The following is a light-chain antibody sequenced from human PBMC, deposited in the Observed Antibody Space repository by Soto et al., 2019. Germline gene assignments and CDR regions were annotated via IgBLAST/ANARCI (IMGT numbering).Light chain of an antibody. Sequence: DIQMTQSPSTLSASVGDRVTITCRASQSISSWLAWYQQKPGKAPKLLIYDASSLESGVPSRFSGSGSGTEFTRTISSLQPDDFATYDCQQYNSYSTWTFGQGTKVEIK. CDR1: QSISSW. V-gene: IGKV1-5*01. J-gene: IGKJ1*01. CDR2: DAS. CDR3: QQYNSYSTWT.